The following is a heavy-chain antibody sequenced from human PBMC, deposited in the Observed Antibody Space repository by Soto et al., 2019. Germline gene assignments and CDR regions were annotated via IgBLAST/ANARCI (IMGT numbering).Heavy chain of an antibody. V-gene: IGHV3-74*01. J-gene: IGHJ4*02. Sequence: EVQLVESGGGLVQPGESLRLSCAASGFTFSSYWMHWVRQAPGKGLVWVSRINSDGSSTSYAGSVKGRFTISRDNAKSTLYLQMNSMRAEDTAVYYCVITSMVVAAATRENYWGQGTLVTVSS. CDR3: VITSMVVAAATRENY. CDR1: GFTFSSYW. CDR2: INSDGSST. D-gene: IGHD2-15*01.